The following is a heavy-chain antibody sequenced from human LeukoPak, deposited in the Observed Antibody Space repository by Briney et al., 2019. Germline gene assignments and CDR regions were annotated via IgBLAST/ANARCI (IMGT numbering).Heavy chain of an antibody. CDR2: IYWNDDK. J-gene: IGHJ5*02. CDR1: GFSLSTSGVG. Sequence: SGPTLVNPTQTLTLTCTFSGFSLSTSGVGVGWIRQPPGKALEWLALIYWNDDKRYSPSLKSRLTITKDTSKNQVVLTMTNMDPVDTATHYCAHSLKSGSGWYFIVDPWGQGTLVTVSS. CDR3: AHSLKSGSGWYFIVDP. V-gene: IGHV2-5*01. D-gene: IGHD6-19*01.